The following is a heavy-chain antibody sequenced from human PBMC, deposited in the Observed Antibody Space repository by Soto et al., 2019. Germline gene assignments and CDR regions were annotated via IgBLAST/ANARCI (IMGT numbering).Heavy chain of an antibody. J-gene: IGHJ6*02. CDR1: GDSISDYC. CDR3: ARMYHSGFYRPEGDDYDYVMDV. CDR2: LCTTGST. Sequence: QVQLQESGPGLVKPSETLSVTCTVSGDSISDYCWSWIRQPAGKGLEWIGRLCTTGSTKYNPSLKSRVNMSADTSKNQFYLNLSTVTAADTSIYYWARMYHSGFYRPEGDDYDYVMDVWGQGTTVTVSS. V-gene: IGHV4-4*07. D-gene: IGHD6-19*01.